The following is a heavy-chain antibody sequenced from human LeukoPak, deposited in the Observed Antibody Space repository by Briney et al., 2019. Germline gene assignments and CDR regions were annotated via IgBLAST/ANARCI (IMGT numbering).Heavy chain of an antibody. Sequence: GGSLRLSCAASGFTFNRYAMSWVRQAPGKGLEWVSTIGGNGGSTFYADSVKGRFTISRDNSKNTLFLQMNSLSDEDTAVYYCARGSTSGLDYWGQGTLVTVSS. CDR3: ARGSTSGLDY. CDR2: IGGNGGST. D-gene: IGHD3-10*01. CDR1: GFTFNRYA. J-gene: IGHJ4*02. V-gene: IGHV3-23*01.